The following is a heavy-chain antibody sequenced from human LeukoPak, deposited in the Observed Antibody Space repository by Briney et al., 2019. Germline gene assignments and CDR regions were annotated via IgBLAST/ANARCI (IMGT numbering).Heavy chain of an antibody. Sequence: SETLSLTCAVSGGSISSSNWWSWIRQPPGKGLEWIGYIYYSGSTNYNPSLKSRVTISVDTSKNQFSLKLSSVTAADTAVYYCARGDYYGSGTNWFDPWGQGTLVTVSS. CDR1: GGSISSSNW. CDR3: ARGDYYGSGTNWFDP. D-gene: IGHD3-10*01. J-gene: IGHJ5*02. CDR2: IYYSGST. V-gene: IGHV4-61*01.